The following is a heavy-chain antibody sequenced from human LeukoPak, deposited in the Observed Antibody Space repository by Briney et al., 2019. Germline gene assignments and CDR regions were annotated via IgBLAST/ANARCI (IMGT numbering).Heavy chain of an antibody. CDR2: ISGSGGST. J-gene: IGHJ4*02. D-gene: IGHD2-15*01. V-gene: IGHV3-23*01. Sequence: GGSLRLSCAASGFTVSSNYMSWVRQAPGKGLEWVSVISGSGGSTYYADSVKGRFTISRDNSKNPQSLQMNSLRAEDTAVYYCLGYCSGNNCYSGGYWGQGTLVTVSS. CDR3: LGYCSGNNCYSGGY. CDR1: GFTVSSNY.